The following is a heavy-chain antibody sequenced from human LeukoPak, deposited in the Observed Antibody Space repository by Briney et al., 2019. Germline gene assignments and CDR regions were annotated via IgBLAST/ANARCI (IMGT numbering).Heavy chain of an antibody. D-gene: IGHD2-15*01. CDR1: GFTFSSYA. V-gene: IGHV3-30-3*01. Sequence: PGVSLRLSCAASGFTFSSYAMHWVRQAPGKGLEWVAVISYDGSNKYYADSVKGRFTITRDNSKNTLYLQMNSLRAEDTAVYYCARAPYCSGGSCYSDYWGQGTLVTVSS. CDR3: ARAPYCSGGSCYSDY. CDR2: ISYDGSNK. J-gene: IGHJ4*02.